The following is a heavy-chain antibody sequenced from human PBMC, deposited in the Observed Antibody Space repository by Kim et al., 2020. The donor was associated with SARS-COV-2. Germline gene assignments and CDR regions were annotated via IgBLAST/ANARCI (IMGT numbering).Heavy chain of an antibody. CDR1: GFTFSSYW. V-gene: IGHV3-7*01. CDR2: IKQDGSEK. J-gene: IGHJ4*02. D-gene: IGHD2-15*01. CDR3: ARERTYCSGGSCYLRYFDY. Sequence: GGSLRLSCAASGFTFSSYWMSWVRQAPGKGLEWVANIKQDGSEKYYVDSVKGRFTISRDNAKNSLYLQMNSLRAEDTAVYYCARERTYCSGGSCYLRYFDYWGQGTLVTVSS.